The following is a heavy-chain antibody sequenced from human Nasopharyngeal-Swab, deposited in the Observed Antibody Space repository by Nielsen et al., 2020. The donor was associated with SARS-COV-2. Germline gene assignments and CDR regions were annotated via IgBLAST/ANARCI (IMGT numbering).Heavy chain of an antibody. D-gene: IGHD2-15*01. CDR3: AGEYCSGGSCYGNYGMDV. J-gene: IGHJ6*02. V-gene: IGHV1-69*04. CDR1: GGTFSSYA. Sequence: SVKVSCKASGGTFSSYAISWVRQAPGHGLEWMGRIIPILGIANYAQKFQGRVTITADKSTSTAYMELSSLRSEDTAVYYCAGEYCSGGSCYGNYGMDVWGQGTTVTVSS. CDR2: IIPILGIA.